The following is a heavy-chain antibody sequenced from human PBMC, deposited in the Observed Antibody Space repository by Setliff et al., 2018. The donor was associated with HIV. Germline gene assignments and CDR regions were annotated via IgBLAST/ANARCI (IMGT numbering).Heavy chain of an antibody. J-gene: IGHJ4*02. D-gene: IGHD3-10*01. Sequence: SETLSLTCTVSRGSMSTGRYNWSWIRQPPGKGLEWIGPIHYGGGTSYTPTRESRLTISVDTSMKQFSLNLNSVTAADTAIYYCARHFFVSRGVTLLKSPAYFDSWGQGTVVTVSS. CDR1: RGSMSTGRYN. V-gene: IGHV4-39*01. CDR3: ARHFFVSRGVTLLKSPAYFDS. CDR2: IHYGGGT.